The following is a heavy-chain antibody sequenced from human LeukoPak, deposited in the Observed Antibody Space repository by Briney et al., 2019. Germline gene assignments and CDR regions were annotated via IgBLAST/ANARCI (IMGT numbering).Heavy chain of an antibody. V-gene: IGHV1-8*03. CDR1: GYTFTSYD. CDR3: ARMERIGSDNWSDP. CDR2: MSPNSGNT. D-gene: IGHD1-1*01. Sequence: ASVKVSCKASGYTFTSYDINWVRQAVGQGLEWMGWMSPNSGNTGYAQKFQGRVTISRNTSISTAYMELSSLRSEDTAVYYCARMERIGSDNWSDPWGQGTLVTVSS. J-gene: IGHJ5*02.